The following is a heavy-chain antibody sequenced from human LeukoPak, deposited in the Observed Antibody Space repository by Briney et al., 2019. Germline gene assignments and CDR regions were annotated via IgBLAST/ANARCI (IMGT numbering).Heavy chain of an antibody. CDR2: ISAYNGNT. D-gene: IGHD2-15*01. Sequence: ASVRVSCKASGYTFTSYGISWVRQAPGQGLERMGWISAYNGNTNYAQKLQGRVTMTTDTSTSTAYMELRSLRSDDTAVYYCASWGYCSGGSCNWADYWGQGTLVTVSS. V-gene: IGHV1-18*01. CDR1: GYTFTSYG. CDR3: ASWGYCSGGSCNWADY. J-gene: IGHJ4*02.